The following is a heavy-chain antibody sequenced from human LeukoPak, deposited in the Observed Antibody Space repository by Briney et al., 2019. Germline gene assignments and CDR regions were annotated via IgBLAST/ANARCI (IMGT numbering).Heavy chain of an antibody. CDR3: ARGGMITFGYYMDV. V-gene: IGHV1-2*02. D-gene: IGHD3-16*01. CDR1: GYTFTGYY. CDR2: INPNSGGT. J-gene: IGHJ6*03. Sequence: GASVKVSCKASGYTFTGYYMHWVRQAPGQGLEWMGWINPNSGGTNYAQKFQGGVTMTRDTSISTAYMELSRLRSDDTAVYYCARGGMITFGYYMDVWGKGTTVTISS.